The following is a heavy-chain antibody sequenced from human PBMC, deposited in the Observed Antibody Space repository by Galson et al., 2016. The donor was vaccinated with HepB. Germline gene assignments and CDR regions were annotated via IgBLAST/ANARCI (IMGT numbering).Heavy chain of an antibody. CDR1: GIAFSNSI. J-gene: IGHJ4*02. CDR2: MSFDGYSK. Sequence: SLRLSCAASGIAFSNSIMHWVRQAPGMGPAWVAGMSFDGYSKYYLDAVKGRFTISRDDSKKTLYLQMDSLRAEDTALYYCAREGYSSGWAPAFDDWGQGTLVTVSS. D-gene: IGHD6-25*01. CDR3: AREGYSSGWAPAFDD. V-gene: IGHV3-30-3*01.